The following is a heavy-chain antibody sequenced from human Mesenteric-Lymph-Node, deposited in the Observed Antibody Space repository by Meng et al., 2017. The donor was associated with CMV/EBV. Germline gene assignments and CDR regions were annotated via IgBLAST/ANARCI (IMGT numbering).Heavy chain of an antibody. V-gene: IGHV3-33*06. D-gene: IGHD1-26*01. J-gene: IGHJ4*02. CDR3: AKDRASGSYSGGFDY. CDR1: GFTFSSYG. CDR2: IWYDGSNK. Sequence: GESLKISCAASGFTFSSYGMHWVRQAPGKGMEWVSVIWYDGSNKYYADSVKGRFTISRDNSKNTLYLQMNSLRAEDTAVYYCAKDRASGSYSGGFDYWGQGTLVTVSS.